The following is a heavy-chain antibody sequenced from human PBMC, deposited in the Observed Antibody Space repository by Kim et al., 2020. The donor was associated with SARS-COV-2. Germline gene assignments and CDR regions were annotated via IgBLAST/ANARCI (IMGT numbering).Heavy chain of an antibody. CDR3: AKASSRGAYLTYFDY. CDR1: GFTFNNYA. D-gene: IGHD1-26*01. J-gene: IGHJ4*01. V-gene: IGHV3-23*01. Sequence: GGSLRLSCAASGFTFNNYAMSWVRQAPGKGLEWVSTISGSGAPTYYADSVKGRFTISRDDSKNTLHLQMNSLRAEDTAGYYCAKASSRGAYLTYFDYWG. CDR2: ISGSGAPT.